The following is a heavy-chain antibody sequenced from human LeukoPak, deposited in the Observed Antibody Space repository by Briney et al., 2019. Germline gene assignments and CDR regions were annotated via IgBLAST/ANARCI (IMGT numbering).Heavy chain of an antibody. D-gene: IGHD1-26*01. CDR1: GYTFTGYY. CDR3: ARDYSGEWEQLTGWWFDP. CDR2: INPNSGGT. V-gene: IGHV1-2*02. J-gene: IGHJ5*02. Sequence: ASVKVSCKASGYTFTGYYMHWVRQAPGQGLEWMGWINPNSGGTNYAQKFQGRVTMTRDTSTRTVYMELSDLEPEDTAVYYCARDYSGEWEQLTGWWFDPWGQGTLVIVSS.